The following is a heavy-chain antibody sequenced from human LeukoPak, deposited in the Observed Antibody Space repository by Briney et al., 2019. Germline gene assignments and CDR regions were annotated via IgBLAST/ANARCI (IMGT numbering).Heavy chain of an antibody. CDR1: GGSISSGGYY. V-gene: IGHV4-30-2*01. J-gene: IGHJ5*02. CDR3: ARDREEDFWSEGGWFDP. D-gene: IGHD3-3*01. Sequence: SQTLSLTCTVSGGSISSGGYYWSWIRQPPGKGLEWIGYIYHSGSTYYNPSLKSRVTISIDRSKNQFSLKLSSVTAADTAVYYCARDREEDFWSEGGWFDPWGQGTLVTVSS. CDR2: IYHSGST.